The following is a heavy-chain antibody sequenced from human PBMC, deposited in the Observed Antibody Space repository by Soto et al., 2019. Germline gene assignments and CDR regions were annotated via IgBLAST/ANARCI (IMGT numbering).Heavy chain of an antibody. Sequence: PGASVTVSCKASGFSFTGYYIHWLRQAPGQGLEWMGWINAHSGGTEYAQKFQGRVTLTRDTSIATAYLTLTSLTSDDTALYYCAKDLTRQLAYWLDPWGQGTQVTVSS. V-gene: IGHV1-2*02. J-gene: IGHJ5*02. CDR2: INAHSGGT. CDR3: AKDLTRQLAYWLDP. D-gene: IGHD6-6*01. CDR1: GFSFTGYY.